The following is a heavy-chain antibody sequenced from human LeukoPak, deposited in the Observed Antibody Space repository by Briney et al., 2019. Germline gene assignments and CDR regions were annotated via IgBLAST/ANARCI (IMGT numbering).Heavy chain of an antibody. CDR1: GGSISSYY. V-gene: IGHV4-59*01. D-gene: IGHD2-15*01. J-gene: IGHJ2*01. CDR2: TYYSGST. CDR3: ARAPPVVVVAATPTSYWYFDL. Sequence: PSETLSLTCTVSGGSISSYYWSWIRQPPGKGLEWIGYTYYSGSTNYNPSLKSRVTISVDTSKNQFSLKLSSVTAADTAVYYCARAPPVVVVAATPTSYWYFDLWGRGTLVTASS.